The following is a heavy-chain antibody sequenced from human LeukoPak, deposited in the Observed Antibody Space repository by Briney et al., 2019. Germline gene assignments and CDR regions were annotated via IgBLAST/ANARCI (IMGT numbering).Heavy chain of an antibody. CDR1: GYSFPTYW. J-gene: IGHJ4*02. CDR2: IYPGDSDT. V-gene: IGHV5-51*01. Sequence: GESLKISCKGSGYSFPTYWIGWVRQMPGEGLEWMGIIYPGDSDTRYSPSFRGQVTISVDKSISTAYLQWSSLKASDTAMYYCAKGYGDYVETYFDYWGQGTLVTVSS. CDR3: AKGYGDYVETYFDY. D-gene: IGHD4-17*01.